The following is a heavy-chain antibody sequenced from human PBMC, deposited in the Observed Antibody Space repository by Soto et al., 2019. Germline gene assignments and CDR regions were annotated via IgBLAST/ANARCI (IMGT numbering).Heavy chain of an antibody. D-gene: IGHD1-26*01. CDR3: ARDLAKGGGSAGFDY. CDR2: INPKSGGT. V-gene: IGHV1-2*02. Sequence: ASVKVSCKASGYTLTVYYMHWVRQAPGQGLEWMGWINPKSGGTMYPQKFQGRVTMTWDTSISTAYMALTRLRSDGTAVYYCARDLAKGGGSAGFDYWGQGTLVTVSS. CDR1: GYTLTVYY. J-gene: IGHJ4*02.